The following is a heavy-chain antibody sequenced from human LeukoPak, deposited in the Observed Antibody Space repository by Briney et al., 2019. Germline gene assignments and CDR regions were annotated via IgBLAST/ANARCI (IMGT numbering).Heavy chain of an antibody. V-gene: IGHV3-23*01. Sequence: GGSLSLSCVVSGLTLSNYGMSWVRQAPGKGLEWVAGISDRGGSTNYADSVKGRFTISRDNPKTTLYLQMNSLRSEDTAVYFCAKRGVVIRAVLVVGFHKEAYYFDSWGQGALVTVSS. CDR1: GLTLSNYG. CDR3: AKRGVVIRAVLVVGFHKEAYYFDS. J-gene: IGHJ4*02. D-gene: IGHD2-15*01. CDR2: ISDRGGST.